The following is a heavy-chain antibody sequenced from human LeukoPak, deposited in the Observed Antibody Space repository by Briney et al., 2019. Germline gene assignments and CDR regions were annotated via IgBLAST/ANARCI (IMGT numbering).Heavy chain of an antibody. D-gene: IGHD3-10*01. CDR1: GFTFSSYW. Sequence: GGSLRLSCAASGFTFSSYWMNWVRQAPGKGLEWLSYISPSGETIYWADSVKGRFTISRDNVKKLLYLQMSRLRVEDTAVYYCARDMIRGSWGRSPFDFWGQGTLVTVSS. CDR2: ISPSGETI. J-gene: IGHJ4*02. CDR3: ARDMIRGSWGRSPFDF. V-gene: IGHV3-48*04.